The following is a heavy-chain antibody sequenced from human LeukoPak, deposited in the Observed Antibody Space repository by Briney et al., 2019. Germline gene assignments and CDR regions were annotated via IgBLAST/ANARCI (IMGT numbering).Heavy chain of an antibody. V-gene: IGHV3-23*01. D-gene: IGHD3-22*01. J-gene: IGHJ1*01. CDR2: ISGSGGTT. CDR1: GFTFNNYA. CDR3: AKEEGYYYDSGGYYVEYFQH. Sequence: GGSLRLSCAASGFTFNNYAMSWVRQAPGKGLEWVSAISGSGGTTYYADSVKGRFTFSRDNSKNTLYLQMNSLRAEDTAVYYCAKEEGYYYDSGGYYVEYFQHWGQGALVTVSS.